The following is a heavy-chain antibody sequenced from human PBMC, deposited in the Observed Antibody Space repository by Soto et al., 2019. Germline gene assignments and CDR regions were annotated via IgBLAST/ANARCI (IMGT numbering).Heavy chain of an antibody. D-gene: IGHD3-10*01. Sequence: QVQLVQSGAEVKKPGASVKVSCKASGYTFTSYGISWVRQAPGQGLEWMGWISAYNGNTNYAQKLQGRVTMTTDTXLSTAYMGLRSLKSDDTAVYYCARQYGSGVRYGMDVWGQGTTVTVSS. J-gene: IGHJ6*02. V-gene: IGHV1-18*01. CDR3: ARQYGSGVRYGMDV. CDR1: GYTFTSYG. CDR2: ISAYNGNT.